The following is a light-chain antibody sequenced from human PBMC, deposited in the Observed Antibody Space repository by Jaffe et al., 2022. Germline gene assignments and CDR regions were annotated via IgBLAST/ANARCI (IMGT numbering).Light chain of an antibody. CDR2: WAS. Sequence: DIVMTQSPDSLAVSLGERATINCKSSQSVLSTSKNKNCLAWYQQKPGQPPKLLIYWASTRESGVPDRFSGSGSGTDFTLTISSLQAEDVAVYYCQQYYDSPLTFGGGTKVEIK. CDR3: QQYYDSPLT. CDR1: QSVLSTSKNKNC. J-gene: IGKJ4*01. V-gene: IGKV4-1*01.